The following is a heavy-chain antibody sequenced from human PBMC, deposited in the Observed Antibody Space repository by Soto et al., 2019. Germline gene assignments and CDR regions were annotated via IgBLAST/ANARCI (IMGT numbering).Heavy chain of an antibody. V-gene: IGHV3-23*01. J-gene: IGHJ4*02. D-gene: IGHD2-21*01. Sequence: GGSLRLSCAASGFTFSTYAMTWVRQAPGRGLEWVSTILHDETPFYTDSVKGRFTISRDNVRGTLYLQMNGLRVEDAALYFCAKDLFPASGQRFFFESWGQGSLVTVSS. CDR2: ILHDETP. CDR1: GFTFSTYA. CDR3: AKDLFPASGQRFFFES.